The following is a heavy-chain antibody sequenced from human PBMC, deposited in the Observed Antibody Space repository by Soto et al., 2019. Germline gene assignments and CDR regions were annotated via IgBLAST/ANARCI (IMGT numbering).Heavy chain of an antibody. D-gene: IGHD5-18*01. J-gene: IGHJ4*02. CDR3: ARFPRGYSYGQFDY. CDR2: IYYSGST. CDR1: GGSISSYY. V-gene: IGHV4-59*01. Sequence: SETLSLTCTVSGGSISSYYWSWIRQPPGKGLEWIGYIYYSGSTNYNPSLKSRVTISVDTSKNQFSLKLSSVTAADTAVYYCARFPRGYSYGQFDYWGQGTLVTV.